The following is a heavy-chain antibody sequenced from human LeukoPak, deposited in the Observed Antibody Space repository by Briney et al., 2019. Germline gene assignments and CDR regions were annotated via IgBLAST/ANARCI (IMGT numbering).Heavy chain of an antibody. CDR2: IYTRGST. CDR1: GGSINNYY. CDR3: ARGRYCSADICSGGDAFDI. V-gene: IGHV4-4*07. D-gene: IGHD2-15*01. J-gene: IGHJ3*02. Sequence: SETLYLTCTVSGGSINNYYWSWIRQPAGKGLEWIGRIYTRGSTNYNPSLKSRVTMSVDTSKNQFSLKLSSVTAADTAVYYCARGRYCSADICSGGDAFDIWGQGTMVSVSS.